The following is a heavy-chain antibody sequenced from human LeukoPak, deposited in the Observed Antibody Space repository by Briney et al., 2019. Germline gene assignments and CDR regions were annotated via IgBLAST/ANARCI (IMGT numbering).Heavy chain of an antibody. J-gene: IGHJ4*02. CDR3: ASANSSSWPHEYDY. D-gene: IGHD6-13*01. CDR1: GFTFSYYS. Sequence: PGGSLRLSCAASGFTFSYYSMNWVRQAPGKGLEWVSVIYSGGSTYYADSVKGRFTISRDNSKNTLYLQMNSLRAEDTAVYYCASANSSSWPHEYDYWGQGTLVTVSS. V-gene: IGHV3-53*01. CDR2: IYSGGST.